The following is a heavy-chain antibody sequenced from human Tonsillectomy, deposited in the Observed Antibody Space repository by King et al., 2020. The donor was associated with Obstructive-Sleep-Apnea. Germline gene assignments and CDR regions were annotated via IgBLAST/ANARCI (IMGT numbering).Heavy chain of an antibody. V-gene: IGHV1-46*01. CDR2: ITPGGGSP. Sequence: QLVQSGAELKKPGASVKVSCRTSGYIFTSYYIHWVRQAPGQGLEWMGIITPGGGSPTYAEKFQDRVTMTRDTSTSTVHMELSSLRFEDTAVYYCARGGDYYDSSGYYDRRSFDNWGQGTLVTVSS. CDR3: ARGGDYYDSSGYYDRRSFDN. CDR1: GYIFTSYY. D-gene: IGHD3-22*01. J-gene: IGHJ4*02.